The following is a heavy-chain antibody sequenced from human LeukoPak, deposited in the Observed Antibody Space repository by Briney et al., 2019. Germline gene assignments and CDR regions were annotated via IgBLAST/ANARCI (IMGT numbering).Heavy chain of an antibody. Sequence: ASVKVSCKASGGIFSTYGFHWVRQAPGQGLEWMGIINPSGGSTSYAQKFQGRVTMTRDTSTSTVYMELSSLRSEDTAVYYCAREFTLMATFHGEIDYWGQGTLVTVSS. J-gene: IGHJ4*02. D-gene: IGHD5-12*01. CDR1: GGIFSTYG. CDR2: INPSGGST. V-gene: IGHV1-46*01. CDR3: AREFTLMATFHGEIDY.